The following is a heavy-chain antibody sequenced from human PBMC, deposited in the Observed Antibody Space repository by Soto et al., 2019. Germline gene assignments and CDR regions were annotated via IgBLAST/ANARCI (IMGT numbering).Heavy chain of an antibody. D-gene: IGHD2-15*01. CDR2: ISGSGHRT. J-gene: IGHJ4*02. Sequence: EVQLLDSGGGLVQPGGSLRLSCAASGFTFSNYAMRWIRQAPGKGLEWVSAISGSGHRTYYADSVKGRVTISRDNSKNTLYLQMNSLRAEDTAVYYCAKDWGRSCSGESCYVDYWGQGTLVTVSS. V-gene: IGHV3-23*01. CDR1: GFTFSNYA. CDR3: AKDWGRSCSGESCYVDY.